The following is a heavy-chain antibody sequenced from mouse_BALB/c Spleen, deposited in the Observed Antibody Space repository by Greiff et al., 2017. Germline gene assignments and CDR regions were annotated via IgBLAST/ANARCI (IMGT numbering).Heavy chain of an antibody. J-gene: IGHJ4*01. Sequence: EVQLVESGGDLVKPGGSLKLSCAASGFTFSSYGMSWVRQTPDKRLGWVATISSGGSYTYYPDSVKGRFTISRDNAKNTLYLQMSSLKSEDTAMYYCASDRYDDAMDYWGQGTSVTVSS. CDR2: ISSGGSYT. V-gene: IGHV5-6*01. D-gene: IGHD2-14*01. CDR1: GFTFSSYG. CDR3: ASDRYDDAMDY.